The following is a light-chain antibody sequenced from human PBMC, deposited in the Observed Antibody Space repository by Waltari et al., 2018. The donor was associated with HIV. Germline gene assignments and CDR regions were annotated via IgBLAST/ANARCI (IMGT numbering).Light chain of an antibody. V-gene: IGKV2-28*01. CDR2: LGS. CDR1: QSLLHSNKKNY. J-gene: IGKJ5*01. CDR3: MQALQTIT. Sequence: DIVMTQSPLSLPVTPGEPASIPCKSSQSLLHSNKKNYLDWYLQKLGQSPQLLIYLGSNRASGVPDRFSGSGSGTDFTLKISRVEAEDVGVYYCMQALQTITFGQGTRLEIK.